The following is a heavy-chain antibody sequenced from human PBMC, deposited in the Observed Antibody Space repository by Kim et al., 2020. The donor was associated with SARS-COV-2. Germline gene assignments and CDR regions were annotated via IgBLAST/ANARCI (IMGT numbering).Heavy chain of an antibody. CDR1: DFTFSDSA. CDR2: IRSKSNSYAT. J-gene: IGHJ3*02. Sequence: GGSLRLSCAASDFTFSDSAMNWVRQASGKWLEWVGRIRSKSNSYATEYAASVKGRFTISRDDSKNTAYLQMNSLKTEDTAVYYCTRVPGTTSALWDAFD. V-gene: IGHV3-73*01. CDR3: TRVPGTTSALWDAFD. D-gene: IGHD1-1*01.